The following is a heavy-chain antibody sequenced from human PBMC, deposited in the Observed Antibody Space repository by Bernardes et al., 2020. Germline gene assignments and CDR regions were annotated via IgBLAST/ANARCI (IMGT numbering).Heavy chain of an antibody. CDR1: GGSIRSGGYY. Sequence: SETLSLTCTVSGGSIRSGGYYWSWIRQHPGKGLEWIGYIYYSGSTYYNPSLKSRVTISVDTSKNQFSLKLSSVTAADTAVYYCARVVDSSGYPGAFDIWGQGTMVTVSS. CDR2: IYYSGST. D-gene: IGHD3-22*01. CDR3: ARVVDSSGYPGAFDI. V-gene: IGHV4-31*03. J-gene: IGHJ3*02.